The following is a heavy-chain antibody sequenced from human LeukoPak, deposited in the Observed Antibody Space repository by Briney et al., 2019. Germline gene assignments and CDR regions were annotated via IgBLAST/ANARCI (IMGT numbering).Heavy chain of an antibody. D-gene: IGHD4-17*01. CDR3: ARDLYGDYFFDY. CDR1: GFTFSSYY. Sequence: GGSLRLSCVASGFTFSSYYMSLVRQAPGKGLEWVANIKEDGSERYYVDSMKGRFTISRDNAKNSLYLQMNSLRAEDTAVYYCARDLYGDYFFDYWGQGTLVTVSS. J-gene: IGHJ4*02. V-gene: IGHV3-7*01. CDR2: IKEDGSER.